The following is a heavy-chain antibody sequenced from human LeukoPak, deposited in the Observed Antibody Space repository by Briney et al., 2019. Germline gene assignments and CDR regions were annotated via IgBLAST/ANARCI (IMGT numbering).Heavy chain of an antibody. D-gene: IGHD3-10*01. Sequence: PSETLSLTCAVYGGSFSGYYWSWIRQPPGKGLEWIGEINHSGSTNYNPSLKSRVTISVDTSKNQFSLKLSSVTAADTAVYYCAGVRSLTMVRGVIAHNPRKNWFDPWGQGTLVTVSS. CDR1: GGSFSGYY. J-gene: IGHJ5*02. CDR3: AGVRSLTMVRGVIAHNPRKNWFDP. CDR2: INHSGST. V-gene: IGHV4-34*01.